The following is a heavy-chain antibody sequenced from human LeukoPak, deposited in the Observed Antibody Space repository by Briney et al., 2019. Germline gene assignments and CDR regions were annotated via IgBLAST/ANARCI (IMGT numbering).Heavy chain of an antibody. D-gene: IGHD6-13*01. CDR3: ARVSRSSWEQFDY. CDR1: GYTFTGYY. V-gene: IGHV1-2*06. J-gene: IGHJ4*02. CDR2: INPNSGGT. Sequence: ASVKVSCKASGYTFTGYYMHWVRQAPGQGLEWMGRINPNSGGTNYARKFQGRVTMTRDTSISTAYMELSRLRSDDTAVYYCARVSRSSWEQFDYWGQGTLVTVSS.